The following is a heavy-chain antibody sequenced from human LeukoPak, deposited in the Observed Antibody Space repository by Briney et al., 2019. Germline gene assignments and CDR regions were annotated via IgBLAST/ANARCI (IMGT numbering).Heavy chain of an antibody. V-gene: IGHV4-59*08. CDR2: INYSGRT. CDR1: GGSNSGYY. CDR3: ARTISGWYYFDY. Sequence: SETLSLTCSVSGGSNSGYYWSWIRRPPGKGLEWSGYINYSGRTDYNPSLKSRVTISVDTSKNQFSLKLSSVTAADTAVFYCARTISGWYYFDYWGQGTLVTVSS. D-gene: IGHD6-13*01. J-gene: IGHJ4*02.